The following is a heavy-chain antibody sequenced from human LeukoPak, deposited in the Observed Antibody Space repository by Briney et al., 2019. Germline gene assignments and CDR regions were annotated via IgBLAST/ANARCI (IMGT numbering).Heavy chain of an antibody. J-gene: IGHJ6*02. CDR2: ISGSGGST. CDR1: GFTFSSCA. V-gene: IGHV3-23*01. Sequence: PGGSLRLSCAASGFTFSSCAMSWVRQAPGKGLEWVSGISGSGGSTYYADTVKGRLTISRDNSKNTLYLQMNGLRAEDTAVYYCAKENSRSCGMDVWGQGTTVTVSS. CDR3: AKENSRSCGMDV. D-gene: IGHD2-15*01.